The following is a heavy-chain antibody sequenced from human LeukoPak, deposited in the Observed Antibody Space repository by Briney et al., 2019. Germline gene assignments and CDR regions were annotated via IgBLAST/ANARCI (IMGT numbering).Heavy chain of an antibody. J-gene: IGHJ4*02. V-gene: IGHV3-15*01. Sequence: GGSLRLSCAASGFTFSNAWMSWVRQAPGKGLEWVGRIKSKTDGGTTDYAAPVKGRVTISRDDSKNTLYLQMNSLKTEDTAVYYCTTGATMIVVEEVDYWGQGTLVTVSS. CDR1: GFTFSNAW. CDR2: IKSKTDGGTT. CDR3: TTGATMIVVEEVDY. D-gene: IGHD3-22*01.